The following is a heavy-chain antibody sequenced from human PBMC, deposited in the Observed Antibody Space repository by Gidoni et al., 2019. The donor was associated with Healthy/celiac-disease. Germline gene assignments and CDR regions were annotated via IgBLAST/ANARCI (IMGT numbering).Heavy chain of an antibody. D-gene: IGHD6-13*01. CDR3: VKERIEAAGTFDY. J-gene: IGHJ4*02. V-gene: IGHV3-64D*06. CDR1: AFPFSSYA. CDR2: ISSNGGST. Sequence: EVQPVVSGGGLVQPGGSLSTSCSASAFPFSSYAMHWVRQAPGKGLEDVSAISSNGGSTYYADAVKGRFTISRDNSKNTLYLQMSSLRDEDTAVYYCVKERIEAAGTFDYWGQGTLVTVSS.